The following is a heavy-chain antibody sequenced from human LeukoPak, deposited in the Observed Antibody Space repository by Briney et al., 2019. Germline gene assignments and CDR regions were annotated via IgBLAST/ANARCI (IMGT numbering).Heavy chain of an antibody. Sequence: GGSLRLSCAASGFTFSTYWMSWVRQAPGKGLEWVAVISYDGINKYYADSVKGRFTISRDNSNNTLFLQMDSLRTEDTAVYYCARDRATGSYYFDYWGQGTLVTVSS. J-gene: IGHJ4*02. CDR3: ARDRATGSYYFDY. CDR1: GFTFSTYW. CDR2: ISYDGINK. D-gene: IGHD1-26*01. V-gene: IGHV3-30-3*01.